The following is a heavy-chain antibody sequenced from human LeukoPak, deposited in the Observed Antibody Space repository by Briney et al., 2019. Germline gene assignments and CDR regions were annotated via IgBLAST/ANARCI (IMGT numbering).Heavy chain of an antibody. Sequence: GGSLRLSCAASGFTFSSYSMNWVRQAPGKGLEWVSFISSSSSTIYYADSVKGRFTISRDNAKNSLYLQMNSLRGEDTAVYSCAREGSGDPYYYCYMDVWGKGTTVTVSS. D-gene: IGHD4-17*01. CDR3: AREGSGDPYYYCYMDV. V-gene: IGHV3-48*01. J-gene: IGHJ6*03. CDR2: ISSSSSTI. CDR1: GFTFSSYS.